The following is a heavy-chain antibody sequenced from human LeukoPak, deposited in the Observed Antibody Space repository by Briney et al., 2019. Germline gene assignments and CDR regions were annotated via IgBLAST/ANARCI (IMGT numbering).Heavy chain of an antibody. J-gene: IGHJ4*02. V-gene: IGHV3-23*01. CDR1: GFTFRGYG. CDR2: IRGSGVTT. D-gene: IGHD5-24*01. Sequence: GGSLRLSCAASGFTFRGYGMSWVRQAPGKGLEWVSAIRGSGVTTYYADSVKGRFTISRDNSKNTLYLQMNSLRAEDTAVYYCAKSGYNRFDYWGQGTLVTVSS. CDR3: AKSGYNRFDY.